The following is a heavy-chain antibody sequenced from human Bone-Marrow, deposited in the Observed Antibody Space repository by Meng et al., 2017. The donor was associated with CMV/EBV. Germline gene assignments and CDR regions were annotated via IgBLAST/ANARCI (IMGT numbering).Heavy chain of an antibody. CDR2: ISYDGSNK. J-gene: IGHJ4*02. V-gene: IGHV3-30*04. Sequence: SLNISCAASGFTFSSYAMHWVRQAPGKGLEWVAVISYDGSNKYYADSVKGRFTISRDNSKNTLYLQMTSLRAEDTAVYYCARERLGRDYFDYWGQGTLVTVSS. CDR3: ARERLGRDYFDY. D-gene: IGHD5/OR15-5a*01. CDR1: GFTFSSYA.